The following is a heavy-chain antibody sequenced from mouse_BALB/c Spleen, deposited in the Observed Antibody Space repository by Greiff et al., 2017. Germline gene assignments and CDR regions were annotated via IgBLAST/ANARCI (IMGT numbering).Heavy chain of an antibody. CDR2: IWAGGST. V-gene: IGHV2-9*02. D-gene: IGHD2-10*01. CDR1: GFSLTSYG. CDR3: ARDPYYGKGAGFDY. Sequence: VQLVESGPGLVAPSQSLSITCTVSGFSLTSYGVHWVRQPPGKGLEWLGVIWAGGSTNYNSALMSRLSISKDNSKSQVFLKMNSLQTDDTAMYYCARDPYYGKGAGFDYWGQGTTLTVSS. J-gene: IGHJ2*01.